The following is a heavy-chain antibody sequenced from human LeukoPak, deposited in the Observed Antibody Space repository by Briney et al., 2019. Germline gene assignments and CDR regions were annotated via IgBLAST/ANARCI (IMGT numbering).Heavy chain of an antibody. D-gene: IGHD6-13*01. CDR3: ARDIAAAGTYYFDY. Sequence: ASVKVSCKASGYTFTGYYMHWVRQAPGQGLEWMGWINPNSGGTNYAQKFQGRVTMTRDTSISTAYMELSRLRSDDTAVYYCARDIAAAGTYYFDYWGQGNLVTVSS. V-gene: IGHV1-2*02. J-gene: IGHJ4*02. CDR1: GYTFTGYY. CDR2: INPNSGGT.